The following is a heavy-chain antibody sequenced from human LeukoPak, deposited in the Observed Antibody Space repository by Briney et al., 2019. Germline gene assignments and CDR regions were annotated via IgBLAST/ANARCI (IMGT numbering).Heavy chain of an antibody. CDR3: AYLVGATSFDY. Sequence: ASVKVSCKASGYTFTSYYMHWVRQAPGQGLEWMGIINPSGGSTSYAQKFQGRVTMTRDTSISTAYMELSRLRSDDTAVYYCAYLVGATSFDYWGQGTLVTVSS. V-gene: IGHV1-46*01. J-gene: IGHJ4*02. D-gene: IGHD1-26*01. CDR2: INPSGGST. CDR1: GYTFTSYY.